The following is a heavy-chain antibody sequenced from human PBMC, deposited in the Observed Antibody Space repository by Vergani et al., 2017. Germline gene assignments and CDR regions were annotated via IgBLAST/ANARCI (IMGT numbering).Heavy chain of an antibody. CDR3: ARTRYCTNGVCYRDLDY. Sequence: QVQLVQSGAEVKKPGSSVKVSCKASGGTFSSYAISWVRQAPGQGLEWMGGIIPIFGTANYAQKFQGRVTITADKSTSTAYMELSSLRSEDTAVYYCARTRYCTNGVCYRDLDYWGQGTLVTVSS. D-gene: IGHD2-8*01. V-gene: IGHV1-69*06. J-gene: IGHJ4*02. CDR2: IIPIFGTA. CDR1: GGTFSSYA.